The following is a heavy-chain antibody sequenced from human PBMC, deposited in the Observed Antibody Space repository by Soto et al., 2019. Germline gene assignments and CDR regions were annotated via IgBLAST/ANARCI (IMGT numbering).Heavy chain of an antibody. CDR3: ARGGIAAAGSYYYGMDV. CDR2: INPNSGGT. D-gene: IGHD6-13*01. J-gene: IGHJ6*02. V-gene: IGHV1-2*04. CDR1: GYTFTGYY. Sequence: QVQLVQSGAEVKKPGASVKVSCKASGYTFTGYYMHWVRQAPGQGLEWMGWINPNSGGTNYAQKFQGWVTMTRDTSISTAYMELSRLRSDDTAVYYCARGGIAAAGSYYYGMDVWGQGTTVTVSS.